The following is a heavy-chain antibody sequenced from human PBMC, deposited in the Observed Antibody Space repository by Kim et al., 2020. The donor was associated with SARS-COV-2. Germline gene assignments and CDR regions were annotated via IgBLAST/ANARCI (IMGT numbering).Heavy chain of an antibody. D-gene: IGHD3-22*01. Sequence: SVKVSCKASGGTFSSYAISWVRQAPGQGLEWMGGIIPIFGTANYAQKFQGRVTITADESTSTAYMELSSLRDEDTAVYYCARGAYYYDSSGYFDYWGQGTLVTVSS. V-gene: IGHV1-69*13. CDR2: IIPIFGTA. J-gene: IGHJ4*02. CDR1: GGTFSSYA. CDR3: ARGAYYYDSSGYFDY.